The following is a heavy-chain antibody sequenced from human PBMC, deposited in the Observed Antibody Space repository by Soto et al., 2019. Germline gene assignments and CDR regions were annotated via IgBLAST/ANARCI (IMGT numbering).Heavy chain of an antibody. CDR3: GRDPRHFRGIQGAGAVFDM. J-gene: IGHJ3*02. V-gene: IGHV1-69*13. CDR1: GGTFSSYS. Sequence: SVKVSCKASGGTFSSYSISWVRQSPGQGLEWMGGIIPIFGTANYAQKFQGRVTMTADESTITAYRELRSLRSEDTAGYYLGRDPRHFRGIQGAGAVFDMGGQGNRATV. CDR2: IIPIFGTA. D-gene: IGHD6-19*01.